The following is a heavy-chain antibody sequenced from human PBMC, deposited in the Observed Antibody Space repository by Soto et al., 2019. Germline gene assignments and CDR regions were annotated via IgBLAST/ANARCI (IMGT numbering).Heavy chain of an antibody. J-gene: IGHJ4*02. Sequence: QVQLQESGPGLVKPSGTLSLTCAVSGGSISSSNWWSWVRQPPGKGLEWIGETHHSGTTNYNPSLKSRVTISVDKSKNQCSLKLSSVTAADTALYYCAREGSGTSFFDYWGQGTLVTVSS. CDR1: GGSISSSNW. CDR3: AREGSGTSFFDY. CDR2: THHSGTT. V-gene: IGHV4-4*02. D-gene: IGHD3-10*01.